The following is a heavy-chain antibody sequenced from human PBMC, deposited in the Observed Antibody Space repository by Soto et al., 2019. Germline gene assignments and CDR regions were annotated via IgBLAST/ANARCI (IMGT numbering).Heavy chain of an antibody. J-gene: IGHJ6*02. V-gene: IGHV3-21*01. CDR2: ISRSSSYI. CDR3: ARHRKVGSTKDPGVYYYYGMDF. CDR1: GFTFSSYS. D-gene: IGHD1-26*01. Sequence: EVQLVESGGGLVKTGGSLRLSCAASGFTFSSYSMNWVRQAPGKGLEWVSSISRSSSYIYYADSGKGRFTISRDSAKNALYLQMNRLRAGDTAVYYCARHRKVGSTKDPGVYYYYGMDFWGQGTTVTVSS.